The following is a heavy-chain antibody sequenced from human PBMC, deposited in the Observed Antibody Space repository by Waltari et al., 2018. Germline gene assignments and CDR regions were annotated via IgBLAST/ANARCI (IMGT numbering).Heavy chain of an antibody. CDR2: ISGSGGST. CDR3: AKDKEYSSGWYRVYFDY. V-gene: IGHV3-23*04. Sequence: EVQLVESGGDLVQPGGSLRLSCAASGFAFSSYAMSWVRQDPGRGLEWVSAISGSGGSTYYADSVKGRFTISRDNSKNTLYLQMNSLRAEDTAVYYCAKDKEYSSGWYRVYFDYWGQGTLVTVSS. CDR1: GFAFSSYA. J-gene: IGHJ4*02. D-gene: IGHD6-19*01.